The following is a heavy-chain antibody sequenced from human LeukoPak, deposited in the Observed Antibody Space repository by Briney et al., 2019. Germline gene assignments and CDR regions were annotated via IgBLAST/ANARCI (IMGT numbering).Heavy chain of an antibody. CDR1: GYTFSSYG. CDR3: ARILMGYYDSSGYYYRDY. D-gene: IGHD3-22*01. Sequence: ASLKVSCKASGYTFSSYGISWVRQAPGQGLEWMGWISAYNGNTNFAQEFQGRVTMTTDTSTSTASMELRSLRSDDTAVYYCARILMGYYDSSGYYYRDYWGQGTLVTVSS. J-gene: IGHJ4*02. CDR2: ISAYNGNT. V-gene: IGHV1-18*01.